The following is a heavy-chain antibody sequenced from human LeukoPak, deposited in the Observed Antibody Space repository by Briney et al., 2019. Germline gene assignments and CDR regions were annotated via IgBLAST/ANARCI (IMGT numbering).Heavy chain of an antibody. J-gene: IGHJ6*03. CDR2: IYYSGNT. Sequence: PSETLSLTCTVSGGSISNKYWSWIRQPPGKGLEWIGYIYYSGNTNYNPSLKSRVTILVDTSKNQVSLKLSSVTAADTAVYYCARGVWSGYSYYYYYMDVWGKGTTVTVSS. CDR1: GGSISNKY. CDR3: ARGVWSGYSYYYYYMDV. V-gene: IGHV4-59*12. D-gene: IGHD3-3*01.